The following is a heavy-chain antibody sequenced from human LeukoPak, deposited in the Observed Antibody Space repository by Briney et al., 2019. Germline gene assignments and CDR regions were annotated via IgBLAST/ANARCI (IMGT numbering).Heavy chain of an antibody. CDR3: ARDGKATNDY. J-gene: IGHJ4*02. Sequence: GGSLRLSCAASGFAFSTYAMQWVRQAPEKGLEYVSGISGNGDTIYYADSVKGRFTMSRDNSRNTLYLQMGSLRPEDTAVYYCARDGKATNDYWGQGTLVAVSS. D-gene: IGHD5-24*01. CDR2: ISGNGDTI. V-gene: IGHV3-64*02. CDR1: GFAFSTYA.